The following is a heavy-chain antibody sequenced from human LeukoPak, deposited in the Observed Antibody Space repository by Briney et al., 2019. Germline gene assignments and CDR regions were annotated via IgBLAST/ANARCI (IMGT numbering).Heavy chain of an antibody. D-gene: IGHD3-22*01. CDR3: AVYYYDSSGYFDY. V-gene: IGHV4-39*01. J-gene: IGHJ4*02. CDR1: GGSISSSSYY. CDR2: IYYSGIT. Sequence: SETLSLTCTVSGGSISSSSYYWGWIRQPPGKGLEWIGSIYYSGITYYNPSLKSRVTISVDTSKNQFSLKLSSVTAADTAVYYCAVYYYDSSGYFDYWGQGTLVTVSS.